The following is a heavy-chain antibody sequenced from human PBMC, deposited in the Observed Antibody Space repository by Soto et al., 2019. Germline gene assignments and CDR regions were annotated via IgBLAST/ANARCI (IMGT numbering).Heavy chain of an antibody. J-gene: IGHJ4*02. CDR2: INHSGST. D-gene: IGHD6-19*01. CDR1: GGSFSGYY. V-gene: IGHV4-34*01. Sequence: SETLSLTCAVYGGSFSGYYWSWIRQPPGKGLEWIGEINHSGSTNYNPSLKSRVTISVDTSKNQFSLKLSSVTAADTAVYYCARGLSSGWYFDYWGQGTLVTVSS. CDR3: ARGLSSGWYFDY.